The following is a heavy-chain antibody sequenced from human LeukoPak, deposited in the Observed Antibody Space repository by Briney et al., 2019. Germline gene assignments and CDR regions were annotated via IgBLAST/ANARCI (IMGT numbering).Heavy chain of an antibody. J-gene: IGHJ4*02. CDR3: ARNLGYTFDY. CDR2: IYYSGST. Sequence: SETLSLTCTVSGGSVSFYYWSWIRQPPGKGLEWIGYIYYSGSTNYNPSLKSRVTISVDTSKNQFSLKVSSMTAADTAVYYCARNLGYTFDYWGQGTLVTVSS. CDR1: GGSVSFYY. V-gene: IGHV4-59*02. D-gene: IGHD6-13*01.